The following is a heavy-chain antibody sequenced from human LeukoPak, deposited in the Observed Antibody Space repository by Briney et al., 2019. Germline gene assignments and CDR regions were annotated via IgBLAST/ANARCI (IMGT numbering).Heavy chain of an antibody. Sequence: GGSLRLSCTASGFTFSDYWRTWVRQAPGKGPEGVANIKQDGSQRCYVDSGRGRFTIARDNAKNSLVLQMNGLGAEATAVYYCARRGGSSSRRSPIDYWGQGTLVTVSS. CDR2: IKQDGSQR. CDR1: GFTFSDYW. D-gene: IGHD6-6*01. V-gene: IGHV3-7*01. J-gene: IGHJ4*02. CDR3: ARRGGSSSRRSPIDY.